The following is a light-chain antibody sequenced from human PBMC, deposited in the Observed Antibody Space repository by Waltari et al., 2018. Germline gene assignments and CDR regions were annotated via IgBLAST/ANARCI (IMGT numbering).Light chain of an antibody. CDR1: QDISNY. Sequence: DIQMTQSPSSLSASVGDRVTITCQASQDISNYLNWYQQKPGKAPKLLIYDASNLETGVLSRFSGSGSGTDFTFTISSLQPEDIATYYCQQSYTSPWTFGQGTKVEIK. CDR2: DAS. J-gene: IGKJ1*01. V-gene: IGKV1-33*01. CDR3: QQSYTSPWT.